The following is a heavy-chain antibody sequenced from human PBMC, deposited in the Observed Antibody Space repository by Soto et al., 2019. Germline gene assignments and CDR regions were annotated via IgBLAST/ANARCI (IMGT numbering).Heavy chain of an antibody. Sequence: GGSLRLSCAASGFAFSNYEMNWVRQAPGKGLEWVSYISLSGSTIYYADSVKGRFTISRDDAKNSLYLQMDSLRADDTAVYYCARESFSASPNFFDYWGQGALVTVSS. CDR3: ARESFSASPNFFDY. D-gene: IGHD3-3*02. CDR1: GFAFSNYE. V-gene: IGHV3-48*03. J-gene: IGHJ4*02. CDR2: ISLSGSTI.